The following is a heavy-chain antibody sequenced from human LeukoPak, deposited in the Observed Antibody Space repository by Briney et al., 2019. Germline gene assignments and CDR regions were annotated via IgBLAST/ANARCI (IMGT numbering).Heavy chain of an antibody. D-gene: IGHD3-10*01. CDR1: GFSFSKYN. Sequence: GGSLRLSCAASGFSFSKYNMNWVRQAPGKGLEWVSSISSGGSYIYYADSVKGRFTISRDNSKNTLYLQMNSLRAEDTAVYYCAKLGKTENHYGSGRFSYYYYMDVWGKGTTVTISS. CDR3: AKLGKTENHYGSGRFSYYYYMDV. CDR2: ISSGGSYI. J-gene: IGHJ6*03. V-gene: IGHV3-21*01.